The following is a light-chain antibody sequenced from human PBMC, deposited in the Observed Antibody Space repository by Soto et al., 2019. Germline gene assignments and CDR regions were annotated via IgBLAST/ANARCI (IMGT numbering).Light chain of an antibody. CDR1: SSDVCGYNY. J-gene: IGLJ1*01. CDR2: DVS. Sequence: QSALTQLASVSVAPGQSINISFTGTSSDVCGYNYVSWYQHHPGKAPKLIIYDVSNRPSGVSIRFSGSKSDNTASLTISGLQPEDEADYHCSSYTTSNTRQIVFGTGTKVTVL. V-gene: IGLV2-14*03. CDR3: SSYTTSNTRQIV.